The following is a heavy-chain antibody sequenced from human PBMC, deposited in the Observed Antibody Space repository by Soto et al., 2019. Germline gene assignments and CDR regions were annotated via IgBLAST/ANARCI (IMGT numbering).Heavy chain of an antibody. CDR1: GYTLAELC. CDR3: ATVPVKISLDFDY. Sequence: ASVKVSCKVSGYTLAELCMHWVRQAPGKVLEWMGGFDPEDGETIYAQKCQGRVTMTEDTSTDTAYMELSSLRSEDTAVYYCATVPVKISLDFDYWGQGTLVTVSS. D-gene: IGHD2-2*01. CDR2: FDPEDGET. J-gene: IGHJ4*02. V-gene: IGHV1-24*01.